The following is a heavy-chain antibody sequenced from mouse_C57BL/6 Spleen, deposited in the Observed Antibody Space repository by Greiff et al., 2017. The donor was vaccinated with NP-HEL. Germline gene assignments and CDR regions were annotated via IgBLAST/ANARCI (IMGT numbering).Heavy chain of an antibody. CDR3: ARETGNYSFDY. CDR1: GFTFSSYA. Sequence: EVKLVESGGGLVKPGGSLKLSCAASGFTFSSYAMSWVRQTPEKRLEWVATISDGGSYTYYPDNVKGRFTISRDNAKNNLYLQMSHLKSEDTAMYYCARETGNYSFDYWGQGTTLTVSS. V-gene: IGHV5-4*01. J-gene: IGHJ2*01. D-gene: IGHD2-1*01. CDR2: ISDGGSYT.